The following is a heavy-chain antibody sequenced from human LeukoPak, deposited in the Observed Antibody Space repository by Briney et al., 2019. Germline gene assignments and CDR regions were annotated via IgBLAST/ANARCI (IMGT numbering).Heavy chain of an antibody. V-gene: IGHV3-30*03. CDR1: GFTFSSYG. CDR3: ARGRLGSVMFDP. D-gene: IGHD2-15*01. Sequence: GGSLRLSCAASGFTFSSYGMHWVRQAPGKGLEWVAVISYDGSNKYYADSVKGRFTISRDNSKNTLYLQMNSLRAEDTAVYYCARGRLGSVMFDPWGQGTLVTVSS. J-gene: IGHJ5*02. CDR2: ISYDGSNK.